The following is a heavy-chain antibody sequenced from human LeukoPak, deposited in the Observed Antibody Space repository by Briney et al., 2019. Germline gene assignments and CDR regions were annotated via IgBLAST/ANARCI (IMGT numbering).Heavy chain of an antibody. Sequence: ASVKVSCKASGYTFTSYGISWVRQAPGQGLEWMGWISAYNGNTNYAQKLQGRVTMTTDTSTSTAYMELRSLRSDDTAVYYCARDHSDYGDRVYFDYWGQGTLVTVSS. V-gene: IGHV1-18*01. CDR1: GYTFTSYG. CDR3: ARDHSDYGDRVYFDY. J-gene: IGHJ4*02. CDR2: ISAYNGNT. D-gene: IGHD4-17*01.